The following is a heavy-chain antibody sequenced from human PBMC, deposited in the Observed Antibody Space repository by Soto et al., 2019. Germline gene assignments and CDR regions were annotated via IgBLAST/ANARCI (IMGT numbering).Heavy chain of an antibody. CDR1: GFSISDYE. CDR3: ARKSCGRRGVPLYCDL. V-gene: IGHV3-48*03. Sequence: PGGSLRLSCAASGFSISDYEMNWVRQAPGKGLEWVSYISGSGSTVYYADSVKGRFTISRDNAKNSVFLQINTLRVENAAIYFCARKSCGRRGVPLYCDLWGQGTLVTVSS. CDR2: ISGSGSTV. J-gene: IGHJ4*02. D-gene: IGHD2-21*01.